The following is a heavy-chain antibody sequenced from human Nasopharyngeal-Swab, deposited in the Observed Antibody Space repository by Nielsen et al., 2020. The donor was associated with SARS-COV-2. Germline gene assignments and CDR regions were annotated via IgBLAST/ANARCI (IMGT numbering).Heavy chain of an antibody. Sequence: GESLKISCAASGFTFSSYSMNWVRQAPGKGLEWVGRTRNKANGYTTDYAASVKGRFTISRDDSKNSLYLQMNSLKTEDTAVYYCASENSGWYLSFWGQGTLVTVSS. CDR2: TRNKANGYTT. CDR3: ASENSGWYLSF. CDR1: GFTFSSYS. V-gene: IGHV3-72*01. J-gene: IGHJ4*02. D-gene: IGHD6-19*01.